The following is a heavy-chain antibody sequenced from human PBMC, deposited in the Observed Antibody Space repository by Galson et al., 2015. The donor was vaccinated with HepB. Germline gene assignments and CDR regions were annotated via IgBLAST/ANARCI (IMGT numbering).Heavy chain of an antibody. Sequence: QSGAEVKKPGASVKVSCKASGYTFTSYGISWVRQAPGQGLEWMGWISAYNGNTNYAQKLQGRVTMTTDTSTSTAYMELRSLRSDDTAVYYCARDGLLLWFRDLLYGTMGDVFVIGGKGKMVTVSS. J-gene: IGHJ3*02. CDR3: ARDGLLLWFRDLLYGTMGDVFVI. V-gene: IGHV1-18*01. D-gene: IGHD3-10*01. CDR2: ISAYNGNT. CDR1: GYTFTSYG.